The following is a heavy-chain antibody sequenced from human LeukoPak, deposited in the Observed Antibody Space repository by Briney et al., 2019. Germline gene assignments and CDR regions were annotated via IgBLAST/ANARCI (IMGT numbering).Heavy chain of an antibody. CDR2: IHGSGLIA. CDR1: GFTFRNYG. CDR3: ARDDAPAGGFLVS. V-gene: IGHV3-23*01. Sequence: GGSLRLSCTASGFTFRNYGMTWVRQAPGKGPEWISLIHGSGLIANYLESVKGRFTISRDNSRNTLYLQMNSLTVEDTALYYCARDDAPAGGFLVSWGRGTLVTVSS. D-gene: IGHD3-16*01. J-gene: IGHJ4*02.